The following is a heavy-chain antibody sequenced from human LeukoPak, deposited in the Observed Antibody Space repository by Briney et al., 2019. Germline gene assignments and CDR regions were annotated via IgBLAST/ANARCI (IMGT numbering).Heavy chain of an antibody. D-gene: IGHD3-9*01. Sequence: GGSLRLSCAASGFTFSSYGMHWVRQAPGKGLEWVAVISYDGSNKYYADSVKGRFTISRDNSKNTLYLQMNSLRAEDTAVYYCAKDYEYDILTGYSNFDYWGQGTLVTVSS. J-gene: IGHJ4*02. V-gene: IGHV3-30*18. CDR3: AKDYEYDILTGYSNFDY. CDR1: GFTFSSYG. CDR2: ISYDGSNK.